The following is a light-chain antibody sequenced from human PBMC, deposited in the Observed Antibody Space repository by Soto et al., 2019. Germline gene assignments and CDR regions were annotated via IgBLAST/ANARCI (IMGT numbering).Light chain of an antibody. Sequence: EIVLTQSPGTLSLSPGERATLSCRASQSVSSSYLAWYQQKPGQAPRHLIYGASSRATGIPDRFSGSGSGTDVTLTIGKLEPEDSAVYYCQQYGSSPRPFTFGPGTKVDIK. CDR1: QSVSSSY. CDR2: GAS. CDR3: QQYGSSPRPFT. J-gene: IGKJ3*01. V-gene: IGKV3-20*01.